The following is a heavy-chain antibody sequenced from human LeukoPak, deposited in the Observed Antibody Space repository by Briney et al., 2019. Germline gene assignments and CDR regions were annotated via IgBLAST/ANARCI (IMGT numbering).Heavy chain of an antibody. J-gene: IGHJ4*02. Sequence: PGGSLRLSCAASGFTFSSFSMNWVRQAPGKGLEWVSSISSSSSYMYYADSVKGRFTISRDNSKNTLYLQMNTLRAEDTAVYYRARRAGDYSHPYDYWGQGTLVTVSS. CDR2: ISSSSSYM. V-gene: IGHV3-21*04. CDR1: GFTFSSFS. D-gene: IGHD3-22*01. CDR3: ARRAGDYSHPYDY.